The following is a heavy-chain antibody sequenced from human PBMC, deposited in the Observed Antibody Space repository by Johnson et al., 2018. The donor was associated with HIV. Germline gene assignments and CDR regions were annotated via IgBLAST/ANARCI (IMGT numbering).Heavy chain of an antibody. Sequence: VQLVESGGGLVQPGGSLRLSCAASGFTVSSNYMSWVRQAPGKGLEWVSVIYSGGSTYYADSVKGRFTISRDNSKNTLYLQMNSRRAGDTAVYYCAKDPGGGYCSGGSCYWGAFDVWGQGTGVTVSS. CDR1: GFTVSSNY. D-gene: IGHD2-15*01. V-gene: IGHV3-66*01. CDR2: IYSGGST. CDR3: AKDPGGGYCSGGSCYWGAFDV. J-gene: IGHJ3*01.